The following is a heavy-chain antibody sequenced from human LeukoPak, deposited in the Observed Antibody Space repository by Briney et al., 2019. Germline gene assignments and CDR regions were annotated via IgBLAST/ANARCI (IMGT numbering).Heavy chain of an antibody. J-gene: IGHJ3*02. Sequence: GASVKVSCKASGGTFSSYAISWVRQAPGQGLEWMGGIIPIFGTANYAQKFQGRVTITTDESTSTAYMELSSLRSEDTAVYYCARPIVGATTGAFDIWGQGTMVTVSS. CDR1: GGTFSSYA. CDR2: IIPIFGTA. V-gene: IGHV1-69*05. D-gene: IGHD1-26*01. CDR3: ARPIVGATTGAFDI.